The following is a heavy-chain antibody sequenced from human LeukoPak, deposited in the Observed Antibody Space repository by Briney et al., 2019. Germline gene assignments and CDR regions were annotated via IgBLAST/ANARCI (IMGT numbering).Heavy chain of an antibody. CDR3: ARDEGPYDSSSYYDAFDI. Sequence: GGSLRLSCAASGFTFSSYWMTWVRQAPGKGLEWVANIRQDGSEKYYVDSVKGRFTISRDNAKNSLYLQVNSLRVEDTAVYYCARDEGPYDSSSYYDAFDIWGQGTMVTVSS. D-gene: IGHD3-22*01. CDR1: GFTFSSYW. V-gene: IGHV3-7*03. CDR2: IRQDGSEK. J-gene: IGHJ3*02.